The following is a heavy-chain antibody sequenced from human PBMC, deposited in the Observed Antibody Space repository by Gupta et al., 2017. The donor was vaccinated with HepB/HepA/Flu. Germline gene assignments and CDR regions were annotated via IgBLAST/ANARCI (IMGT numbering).Heavy chain of an antibody. V-gene: IGHV5-51*01. D-gene: IGHD4-17*01. J-gene: IGHJ4*02. CDR1: GYSFPNYW. CDR2: IYPGDSDA. Sequence: EVQLVQSGAEVKKPGESLKISCKVSGYSFPNYWIAWVRQMPEKGLEWMGIIYPGDSDARYSPSFHGQVTFSADKSIDTAYLQWNSLKASDTAIYFCARTNFDYGDYDLDFWGQGTLVTVSS. CDR3: ARTNFDYGDYDLDF.